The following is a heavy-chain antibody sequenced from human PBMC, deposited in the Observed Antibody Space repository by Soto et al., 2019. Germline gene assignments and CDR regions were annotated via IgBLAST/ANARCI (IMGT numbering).Heavy chain of an antibody. J-gene: IGHJ3*02. V-gene: IGHV4-39*01. Sequence: SETLSLTCTVSGGSISSSSYYWGWIRQPPGKGLEWIGSIYYSGSTYYNPSLKSRVTISVDTSKNQFSLKLSSVTAADTAVYYCARRGSYSGSYYAFDIWGQGTMVTVSS. CDR2: IYYSGST. CDR3: ARRGSYSGSYYAFDI. CDR1: GGSISSSSYY. D-gene: IGHD1-26*01.